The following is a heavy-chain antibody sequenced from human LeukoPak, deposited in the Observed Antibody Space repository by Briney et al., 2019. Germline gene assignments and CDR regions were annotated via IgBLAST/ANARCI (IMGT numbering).Heavy chain of an antibody. CDR2: IKSDGMTT. D-gene: IGHD6-19*01. V-gene: IGHV3-74*01. CDR3: ARVGAVAGTLDS. Sequence: GGSLRLSCAASGFPFNSYWMPWVRQAPGKGLVWVSRIKSDGMTTNYADSVKGRFTISRDNAKNTLYLQMNSLRAEDTAVYYCARVGAVAGTLDSWGQGTQVTVSS. CDR1: GFPFNSYW. J-gene: IGHJ4*02.